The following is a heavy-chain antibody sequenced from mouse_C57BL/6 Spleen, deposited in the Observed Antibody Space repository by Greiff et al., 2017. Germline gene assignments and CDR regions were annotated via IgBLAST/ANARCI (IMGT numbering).Heavy chain of an antibody. CDR2: IYPGSGST. CDR1: GYTFTSYW. Sequence: VQLQQPGAELVKPGASVKMSCKASGYTFTSYWITWVKQRPGQGLEWIGDIYPGSGSTNYNEKFKSKATLTVDTSSSTAYMQLSSLASEDSAVYYCARDGNYFAWFAYWGQGTLVTVSA. D-gene: IGHD2-1*01. J-gene: IGHJ3*01. V-gene: IGHV1-55*01. CDR3: ARDGNYFAWFAY.